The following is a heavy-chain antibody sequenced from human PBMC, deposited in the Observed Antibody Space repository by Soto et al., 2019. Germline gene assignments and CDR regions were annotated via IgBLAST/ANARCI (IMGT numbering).Heavy chain of an antibody. Sequence: GGSLRLSCAASGFSFSSYAMHWVRQAPGKGLEYVSAISSNGGSTYYANSVKGRFTISRDNSKNTLYLQMGSLRAEDMAVYYCARAEYYDSSGYPVGAFDIWGQGT. V-gene: IGHV3-64*01. D-gene: IGHD3-22*01. CDR3: ARAEYYDSSGYPVGAFDI. CDR1: GFSFSSYA. J-gene: IGHJ3*02. CDR2: ISSNGGST.